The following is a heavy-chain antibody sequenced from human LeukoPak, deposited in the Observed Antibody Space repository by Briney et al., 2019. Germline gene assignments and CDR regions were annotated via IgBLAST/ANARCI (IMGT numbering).Heavy chain of an antibody. D-gene: IGHD2-15*01. Sequence: GGSLRLSCAASGFTFSSYEMNWVRQAPGKGLEWVSYISSSGSTIYYADSVKGRFTISRDNAKNSLYLQMNSLRAEDTAVYYCASELPPLPYWGQGTLVTVSS. CDR3: ASELPPLPY. V-gene: IGHV3-48*03. J-gene: IGHJ4*02. CDR2: ISSSGSTI. CDR1: GFTFSSYE.